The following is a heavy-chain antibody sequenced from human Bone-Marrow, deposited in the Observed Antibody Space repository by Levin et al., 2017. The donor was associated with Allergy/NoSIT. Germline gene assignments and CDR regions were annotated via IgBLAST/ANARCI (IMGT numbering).Heavy chain of an antibody. V-gene: IGHV3-23*01. CDR2: ISGSGGST. CDR3: AKVPSWGLVRGGKYYGMDV. Sequence: GGSLRLSCAASGFTFSSYAMSWVRQAPGKGLEWVSAISGSGGSTYYADSVKGRFTISRDNSKNTLYLQMNSLRAEDTAVYYCAKVPSWGLVRGGKYYGMDVWGQGTTVTVSS. D-gene: IGHD3-10*01. CDR1: GFTFSSYA. J-gene: IGHJ6*02.